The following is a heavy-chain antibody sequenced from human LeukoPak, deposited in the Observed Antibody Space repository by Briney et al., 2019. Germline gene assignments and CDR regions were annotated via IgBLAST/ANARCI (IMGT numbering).Heavy chain of an antibody. D-gene: IGHD3-9*01. CDR1: GGSISSSSYY. V-gene: IGHV4-39*07. J-gene: IGHJ5*02. Sequence: PSETLSLTCTVSGGSISSSSYYWGWIRQPPGKGLEWIGSIYYSGSTYYNPSLKSRVTISVDTSKNQFSLKLSSVTAADTAVYYCARRGYPDYDILTGYTNWFDPWGQGTLVTVSS. CDR3: ARRGYPDYDILTGYTNWFDP. CDR2: IYYSGST.